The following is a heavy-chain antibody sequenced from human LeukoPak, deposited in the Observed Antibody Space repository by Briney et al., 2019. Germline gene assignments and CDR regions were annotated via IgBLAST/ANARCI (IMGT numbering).Heavy chain of an antibody. J-gene: IGHJ3*01. D-gene: IGHD1-26*01. CDR1: GFTFSSYS. CDR3: ARDTSGAFDV. V-gene: IGHV3-21*01. Sequence: GGSLRLSCTASGFTFSSYSMSWVRQAPGKGLEWVSSISTTSSYIYYADSVKGRFTISRDNAKNSLYLQMSSLRVEETAVYYCARDTSGAFDVWGQGTMVTVSS. CDR2: ISTTSSYI.